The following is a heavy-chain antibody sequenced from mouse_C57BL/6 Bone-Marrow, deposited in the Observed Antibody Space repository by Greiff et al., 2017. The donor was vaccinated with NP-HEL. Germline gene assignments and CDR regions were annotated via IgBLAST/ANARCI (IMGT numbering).Heavy chain of an antibody. D-gene: IGHD2-2*01. J-gene: IGHJ4*01. CDR1: GYTFTSYW. CDR2: IYPGSGST. CDR3: ARGRDYGYDESAMDY. Sequence: QVQLQQPGAELVKPGASVKMSCKASGYTFTSYWITWVKQRPGQGLEWIGDIYPGSGSTNYNEKFKSKATLTVDTSSSTAYMQLSSLTSEDSAVYYCARGRDYGYDESAMDYWGQGTPVTVSS. V-gene: IGHV1-55*01.